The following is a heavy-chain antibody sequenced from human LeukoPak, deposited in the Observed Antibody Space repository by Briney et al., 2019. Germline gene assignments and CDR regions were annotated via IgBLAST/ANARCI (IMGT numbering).Heavy chain of an antibody. V-gene: IGHV4-34*01. Sequence: SETLSLTCAVYGGSFSGYYWSWIRQPPGKGLEWIGEINHSGSTNYNPSLKSRVTISVDTSKNQFSLKLSPVTAADTAVYYCARGPFSYYYDSSGGHYFDYWGQGTLVTVSS. CDR1: GGSFSGYY. CDR2: INHSGST. J-gene: IGHJ4*02. CDR3: ARGPFSYYYDSSGGHYFDY. D-gene: IGHD3-22*01.